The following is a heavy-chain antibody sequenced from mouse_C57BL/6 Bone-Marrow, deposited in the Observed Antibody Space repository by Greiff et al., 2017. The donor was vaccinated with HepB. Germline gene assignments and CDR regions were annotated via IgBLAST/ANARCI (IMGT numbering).Heavy chain of an antibody. V-gene: IGHV5-17*01. Sequence: EVKLVESGGGLVKPGGSLKLSCAASGFTFSDYGMHWVRQAPEKGLEWVAYSSSGSSTIYYADTVKGRFTISRDNAKNTLFLQMTSLRSEDTAMYYCARNWDWFAYWGQGTLVSVSA. CDR3: ARNWDWFAY. J-gene: IGHJ3*01. CDR2: SSSGSSTI. CDR1: GFTFSDYG. D-gene: IGHD4-1*01.